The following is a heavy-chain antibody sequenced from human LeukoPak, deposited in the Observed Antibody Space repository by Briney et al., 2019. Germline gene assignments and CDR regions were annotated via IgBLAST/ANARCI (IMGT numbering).Heavy chain of an antibody. J-gene: IGHJ4*02. CDR2: ISGSGGST. V-gene: IGHV3-23*01. Sequence: PGGSLRLSCASSGFTFSSYAMSWVRQAPGKGLEWVSVISGSGGSTYYADSVKGRFTISRDNSKNTLYLQMNSLRAEDTAVYYCAKDGTYDGSYFDYWGQGTLVTVSS. CDR1: GFTFSSYA. CDR3: AKDGTYDGSYFDY. D-gene: IGHD1-7*01.